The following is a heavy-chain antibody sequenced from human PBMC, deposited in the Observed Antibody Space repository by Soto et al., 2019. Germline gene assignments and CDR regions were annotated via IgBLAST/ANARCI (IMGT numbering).Heavy chain of an antibody. D-gene: IGHD4-4*01. CDR1: GYTVTELS. CDR2: FDPGDGGT. CDR3: AANPIPTSYSKHENYGMDV. V-gene: IGHV1-24*01. J-gene: IGHJ6*02. Sequence: ASVKVSCKVSGYTVTELSMHWVRQAPGKGLEGMGGFDPGDGGTNYAQKFQGRVTMTEDTSTNTAYMELSSLRSEDTAVYYCAANPIPTSYSKHENYGMDVWGQGTTVTVSS.